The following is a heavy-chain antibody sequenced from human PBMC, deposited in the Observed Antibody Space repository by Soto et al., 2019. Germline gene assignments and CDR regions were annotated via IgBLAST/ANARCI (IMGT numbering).Heavy chain of an antibody. CDR2: IYHSGST. J-gene: IGHJ6*02. CDR3: ARATISGWYGRSHYYYGMDV. V-gene: IGHV4-38-2*01. Sequence: SDTLSLTCAFTCYSINSRYSWHRIRNPTRQGHQQIGSIYHSGSTYYNPSLKSRVTISVDTSKNQFSLKLSSVTAADTAVYYCARATISGWYGRSHYYYGMDVWGQGTTVT. CDR1: CYSINSRYS. D-gene: IGHD6-19*01.